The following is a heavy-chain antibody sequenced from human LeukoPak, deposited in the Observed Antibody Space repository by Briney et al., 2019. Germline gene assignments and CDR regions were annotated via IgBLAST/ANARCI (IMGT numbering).Heavy chain of an antibody. J-gene: IGHJ4*02. Sequence: ASVKVSCKASGYTFTSYATYWVRQAPGQRLEWMGWIDAANGNTKYSQKFQGRVTISSDTSASTAYMELGSLRSEDTAVYYCARSDSGWYGGSFDYWGQGTLVTVSS. CDR2: IDAANGNT. CDR1: GYTFTSYA. D-gene: IGHD6-19*01. CDR3: ARSDSGWYGGSFDY. V-gene: IGHV1-3*01.